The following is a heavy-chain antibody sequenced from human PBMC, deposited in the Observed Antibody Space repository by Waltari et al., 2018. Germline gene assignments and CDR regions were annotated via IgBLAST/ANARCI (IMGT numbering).Heavy chain of an antibody. CDR3: ARGRSGGAAI. V-gene: IGHV4-34*01. CDR2: IDPSGST. Sequence: QVQLQQWGAGLLKLSETLSPTCALYGGSFSGYYWSWIRQPPGKGLEWIGEIDPSGSTNYNPSLKSRVTISVDTSKNQFSLKLNSVTAADTALYYCARGRSGGAAIWGQGTLVTVSS. J-gene: IGHJ4*02. D-gene: IGHD2-15*01. CDR1: GGSFSGYY.